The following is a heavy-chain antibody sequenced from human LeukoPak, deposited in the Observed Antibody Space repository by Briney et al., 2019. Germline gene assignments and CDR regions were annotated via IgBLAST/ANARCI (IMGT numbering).Heavy chain of an antibody. CDR3: ARDRSPGWFDP. J-gene: IGHJ5*01. CDR2: ISYDGSNK. V-gene: IGHV3-30*03. CDR1: VFTFSSYG. Sequence: GGSLSLSCASSVFTFSSYGMHWVRQAPGKGLEWVAVISYDGSNKYYADSVKGRFTISRDNAKNTLYLQLNSLRAEDTAVYYCARDRSPGWFDPWGQGTLVTVSS.